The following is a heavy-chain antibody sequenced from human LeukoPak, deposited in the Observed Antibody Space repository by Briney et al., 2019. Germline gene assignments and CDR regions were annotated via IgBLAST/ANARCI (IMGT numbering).Heavy chain of an antibody. J-gene: IGHJ4*02. CDR3: ARGRVGSSGWTQFDS. CDR2: IYYSGSS. Sequence: SETLSLTCAVSGGSVRSDNYWSWIRQPPGKGLEWIAYIYYSGSSNYNPSLQSRFTISVDTSKNQFSLKLNSVTAADTAVYYCARGRVGSSGWTQFDSWGQGTLVTVSS. D-gene: IGHD6-19*01. V-gene: IGHV4-61*01. CDR1: GGSVRSDNY.